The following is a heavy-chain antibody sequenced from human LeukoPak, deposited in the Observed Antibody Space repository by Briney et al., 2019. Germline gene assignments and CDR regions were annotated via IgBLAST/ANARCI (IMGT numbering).Heavy chain of an antibody. CDR2: ISGSGGST. J-gene: IGHJ4*02. D-gene: IGHD6-19*01. Sequence: PGGSLRLSCAASGFTFSSYAMSWVRQAPGKGLEWVSAISGSGGSTYYADSVKGRFTISRDNSKNTLYLQMNSLRAEDTAVYYWGNDLGGIAGSGTPYWGQGTLVSVSS. CDR3: GNDLGGIAGSGTPY. V-gene: IGHV3-23*01. CDR1: GFTFSSYA.